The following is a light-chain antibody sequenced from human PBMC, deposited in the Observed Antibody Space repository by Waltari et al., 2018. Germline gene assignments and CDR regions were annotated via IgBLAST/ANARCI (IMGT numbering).Light chain of an antibody. V-gene: IGKV1-39*01. CDR3: QQSYSTPLT. Sequence: DIQMTQSPSSLSASVGDRVTITCRASQSISRDLNWYQQKPGKAPKLLIYGASSLQSGVPSRFSGSGSGTDVTLIISSLQPEDFATYYCQQSYSTPLTFGGGTKVEIK. CDR2: GAS. CDR1: QSISRD. J-gene: IGKJ4*01.